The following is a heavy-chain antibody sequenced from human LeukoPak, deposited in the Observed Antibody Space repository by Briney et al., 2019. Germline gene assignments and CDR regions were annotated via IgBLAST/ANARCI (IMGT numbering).Heavy chain of an antibody. J-gene: IGHJ4*02. CDR2: IYTSGST. CDR1: GGSIGTYY. D-gene: IGHD3-10*01. V-gene: IGHV4-4*07. Sequence: ASETLSLTCTVSGGSIGTYYWSWIRQPAGKGLEWIGRIYTSGSTNYNPSLKSRVTISVDTSKNQFSLKLSSVTAADTAVYYCARGTSGSADYWGQGTLVTVSS. CDR3: ARGTSGSADY.